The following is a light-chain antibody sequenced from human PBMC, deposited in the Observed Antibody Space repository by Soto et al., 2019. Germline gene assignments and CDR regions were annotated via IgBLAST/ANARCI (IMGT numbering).Light chain of an antibody. CDR3: QQHNNWPLT. CDR1: QSVSSN. Sequence: EIVMTQSPGTLSGSPGERATLSCRASQSVSSNLAWYQQKPGQAPRLLIYGASTRATGIPGRFSGSGSGTEFTLTISSLQSEDFAVYYCQQHNNWPLTFGGGTGGYQ. J-gene: IGKJ4*01. V-gene: IGKV3-15*01. CDR2: GAS.